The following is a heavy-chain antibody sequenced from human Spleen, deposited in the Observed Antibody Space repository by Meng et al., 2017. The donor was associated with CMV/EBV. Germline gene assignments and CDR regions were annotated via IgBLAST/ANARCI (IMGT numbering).Heavy chain of an antibody. J-gene: IGHJ4*02. CDR1: GDYISSSSW. CDR3: ARYHDSSGYYYRPFDY. CDR2: IHHRGRT. V-gene: IGHV4-4*02. Sequence: GSLRLSCGVSGDYISSSSWWSWVRQPPGKGLEWIGEIHHRGRTNYNPTLKSRVTMSVDKSKNQFFLKMNSVTAADTAVYYCARYHDSSGYYYRPFDYWGQGTLVTVSS. D-gene: IGHD3-22*01.